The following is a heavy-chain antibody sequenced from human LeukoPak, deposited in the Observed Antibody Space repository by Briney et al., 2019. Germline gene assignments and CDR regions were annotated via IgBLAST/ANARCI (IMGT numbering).Heavy chain of an antibody. V-gene: IGHV4-34*01. D-gene: IGHD3-10*01. CDR1: GGSFSGYY. J-gene: IGHJ4*02. CDR2: INHSGST. CDR3: ARENYYGYYFDY. Sequence: SETLSLTCAVYGGSFSGYYWSWIRQPPGKGLEWIGEINHSGSTNYNPSLKSRVTISVDTSKNQFSLKLSSVTAADTAVYYCARENYYGYYFDYWGQGTLVTVSS.